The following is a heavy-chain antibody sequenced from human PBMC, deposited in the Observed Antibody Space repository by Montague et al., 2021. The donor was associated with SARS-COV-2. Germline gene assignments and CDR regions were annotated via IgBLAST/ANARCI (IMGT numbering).Heavy chain of an antibody. CDR3: ARFTAVTSSLDF. J-gene: IGHJ4*02. D-gene: IGHD4-17*01. V-gene: IGHV4-61*02. Sequence: TLSLTCTVSGGSISSPGYYWSWIRQPAGKGLEWIGRIYTSGTTNYNPSLKSRVTISVDTSKNQFSLKLTSVTAADTAVYYCARFTAVTSSLDFWSQGTLVPVSS. CDR1: GGSISSPGYY. CDR2: IYTSGTT.